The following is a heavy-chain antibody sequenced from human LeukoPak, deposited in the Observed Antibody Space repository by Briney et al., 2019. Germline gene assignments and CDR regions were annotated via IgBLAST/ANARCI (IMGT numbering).Heavy chain of an antibody. V-gene: IGHV4-61*02. CDR1: GGSISSGSYS. Sequence: SETLSLTCTVSGGSISSGSYSWSWIRQPAGKGLGWIGRIYTSGSTNYDPSLKSRVTISVDTSKNQFSLKLSSVTAADTAVYYCARHKDYYYSYMDVWGKGTTVTISS. J-gene: IGHJ6*03. CDR2: IYTSGST. CDR3: ARHKDYYYSYMDV.